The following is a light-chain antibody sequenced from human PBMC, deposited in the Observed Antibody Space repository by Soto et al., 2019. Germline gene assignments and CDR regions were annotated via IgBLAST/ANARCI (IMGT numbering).Light chain of an antibody. J-gene: IGKJ2*01. V-gene: IGKV3-20*01. Sequence: EIVLTQSPGTLSLSPGERAILSCRASQSVNSNYLAWYQQKPGQAPRLLIYGASSRATGVPHRFSGSESGTDFTLTISSLEPEDFAVYYCHQYCLLPRHPFGQGTKLEI. CDR3: HQYCLLPRHP. CDR1: QSVNSNY. CDR2: GAS.